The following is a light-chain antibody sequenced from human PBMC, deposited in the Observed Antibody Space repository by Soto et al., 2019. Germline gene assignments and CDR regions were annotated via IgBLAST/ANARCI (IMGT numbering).Light chain of an antibody. Sequence: DVLLTQSRATLSVSVGDRVTITCRASQSIGGWLAWYQQKPGKAPKLLIYEASVLQNGVPSRFSGSGSGTEFTLAIGIQPQDYLVYYCQQHHICHLITFGQGTRLEI. CDR2: EAS. V-gene: IGKV1-5*03. CDR3: QQHHICHLIT. J-gene: IGKJ5*01. CDR1: QSIGGW.